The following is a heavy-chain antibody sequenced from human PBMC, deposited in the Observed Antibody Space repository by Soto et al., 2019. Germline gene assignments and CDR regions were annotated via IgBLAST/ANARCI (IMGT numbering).Heavy chain of an antibody. Sequence: SLRLSCTVSGFMFEDFAMHWVRQAPGQGLEWVSGINWNGVNKGYAESVLGRFTISSDNAKKSLYLDMNYLRPEDTALYVCAKDVARLGEVWGYFQRWGQGTMVTVSS. J-gene: IGHJ1*01. V-gene: IGHV3-9*01. D-gene: IGHD3-16*01. CDR2: INWNGVNK. CDR3: AKDVARLGEVWGYFQR. CDR1: GFMFEDFA.